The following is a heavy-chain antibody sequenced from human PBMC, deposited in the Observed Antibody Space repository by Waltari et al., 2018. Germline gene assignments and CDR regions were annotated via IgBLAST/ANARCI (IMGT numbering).Heavy chain of an antibody. CDR2: IRSKAYGGTT. V-gene: IGHV3-49*03. J-gene: IGHJ6*02. CDR3: HLGVSSSWPYYYYYYGMDV. Sequence: EVQLVESGGGLVQPGRSLRLSCTASGFTFGDYAMSWFRQAPGQGLEWVGFIRSKAYGGTTEYAASVKGRFTISRDDSKSIAYLQMNSLKTEDTAVYYCHLGVSSSWPYYYYYYGMDVWGQGTTVTVSS. D-gene: IGHD6-13*01. CDR1: GFTFGDYA.